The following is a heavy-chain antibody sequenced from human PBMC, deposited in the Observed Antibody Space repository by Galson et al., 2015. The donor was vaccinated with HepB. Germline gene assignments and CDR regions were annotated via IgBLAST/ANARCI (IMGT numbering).Heavy chain of an antibody. CDR3: ARREQWPAGRYGMDV. CDR2: ISYDGSDR. D-gene: IGHD6-19*01. J-gene: IGHJ6*02. V-gene: IGHV3-30*04. CDR1: GFIFRSYA. Sequence: SLRLSCAASGFIFRSYAIHWVRQTPGKGLEWVALISYDGSDRYYVDSVKGRFTISRDNSKNTLYLQMNSLRPEDTAVYYCARREQWPAGRYGMDVWGQGTTVTVSS.